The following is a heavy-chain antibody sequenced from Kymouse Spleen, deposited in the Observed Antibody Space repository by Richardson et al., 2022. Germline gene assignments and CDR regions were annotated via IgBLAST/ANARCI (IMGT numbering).Heavy chain of an antibody. CDR1: GGSISSSSYY. V-gene: IGHV4-39*01. D-gene: IGHD3-10*01. J-gene: IGHJ6*02. CDR2: IYYSGST. CDR3: ARQFTMVRGVIHYYYGMDV. Sequence: QLQLQESGPGLVKPSETLSLTCTVSGGSISSSSYYWGWIRQPPGKGLEWIGSIYYSGSTYYNPSLKSRVTISVDTSKNQFSLKLSSVTAADTAVYYCARQFTMVRGVIHYYYGMDVWGQGTTVTVSS.